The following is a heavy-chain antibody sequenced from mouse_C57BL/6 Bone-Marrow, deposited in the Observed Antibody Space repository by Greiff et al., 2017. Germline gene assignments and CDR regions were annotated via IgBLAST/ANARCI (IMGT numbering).Heavy chain of an antibody. CDR2: INPNYGTT. D-gene: IGHD1-1*01. CDR3: ARVGVGSSYAMDY. J-gene: IGHJ4*01. CDR1: GYSFTDYN. V-gene: IGHV1-39*01. Sequence: VQLKESGPELVKPGASVKISRKASGYSFTDYNMNWVKQSNGKSLEWIGVINPNYGTTSYNQKFKGKATLTVDQSSSTAYMQLNSLTSEDSAVYYCARVGVGSSYAMDYWGQGTSVTVSS.